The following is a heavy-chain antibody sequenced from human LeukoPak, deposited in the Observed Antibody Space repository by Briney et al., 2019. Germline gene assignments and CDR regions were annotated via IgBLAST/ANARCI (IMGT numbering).Heavy chain of an antibody. CDR2: INQDGREK. D-gene: IGHD5-24*01. CDR3: AREGVGMATNFDY. V-gene: IGHV3-7*01. CDR1: GFTFSIYW. Sequence: PGGLLRLSCAASGFTFSIYWMSWVRQAPGKGLVWVANINQDGREKYYVDSVKGRFTISRDNAKSSRYLQMNSLRAEDTAVYYCAREGVGMATNFDYWGQGTLVTVSS. J-gene: IGHJ4*02.